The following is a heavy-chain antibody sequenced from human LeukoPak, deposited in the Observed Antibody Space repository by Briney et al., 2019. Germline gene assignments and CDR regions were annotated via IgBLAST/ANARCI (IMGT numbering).Heavy chain of an antibody. D-gene: IGHD3-22*01. J-gene: IGHJ4*02. Sequence: GGSLRLSCAASGFTFSSYEMNWVRQAPGKGLEWVSYISSSGSTIYYADSVKGRFTISRDNAKNSLYLQMNSLRAEDTAVYYCARTAHLYDSTEGFFDYWGQGTLVTVSS. V-gene: IGHV3-48*03. CDR2: ISSSGSTI. CDR1: GFTFSSYE. CDR3: ARTAHLYDSTEGFFDY.